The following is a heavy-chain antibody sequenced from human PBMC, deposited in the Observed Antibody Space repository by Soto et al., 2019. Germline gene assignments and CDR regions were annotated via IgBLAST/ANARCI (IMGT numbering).Heavy chain of an antibody. Sequence: QVQLVESGGGVVQPGRSLRLSCAASGFTFSSYAMHWVRQAPGKGLEWVAVISYDGSNKYYADSVKGRFTISRDNSKNALYMQMNSLRAEDTAVYYCARANILTPGTVTTSPDYWGQGTLVTVSS. D-gene: IGHD4-4*01. J-gene: IGHJ4*02. CDR3: ARANILTPGTVTTSPDY. CDR1: GFTFSSYA. V-gene: IGHV3-30-3*01. CDR2: ISYDGSNK.